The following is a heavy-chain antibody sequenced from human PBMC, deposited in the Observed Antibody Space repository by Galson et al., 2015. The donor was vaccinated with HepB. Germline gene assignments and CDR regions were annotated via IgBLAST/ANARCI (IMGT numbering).Heavy chain of an antibody. CDR2: IYWDDDK. Sequence: PALVKPTQTLTLTCTFSGFSLSTSGMDVGWIRQTPGKALEWLALIYWDDDKRYSPSLKTRLTLTMDTSKNQVVLTMTNMDPVDTATYYCIHRRGSWTEYWGQGTLVTVSS. CDR1: GFSLSTSGMD. J-gene: IGHJ4*02. CDR3: IHRRGSWTEY. V-gene: IGHV2-5*02. D-gene: IGHD6-13*01.